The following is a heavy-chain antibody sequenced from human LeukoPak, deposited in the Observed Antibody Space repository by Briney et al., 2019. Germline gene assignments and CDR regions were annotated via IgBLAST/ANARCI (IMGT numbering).Heavy chain of an antibody. J-gene: IGHJ3*02. CDR1: GFTFSSYA. Sequence: GGSLRLSCAASGFTFSSYAMHWVRQAPGKGLGWVAVISYDGSNKYYADSVKGRFTISRDNSKNTLYLQMNSLRAEDTAVYYCARDYDFWSGYSSGAFDIWGQGTMVTVSS. CDR2: ISYDGSNK. CDR3: ARDYDFWSGYSSGAFDI. V-gene: IGHV3-30*04. D-gene: IGHD3-3*01.